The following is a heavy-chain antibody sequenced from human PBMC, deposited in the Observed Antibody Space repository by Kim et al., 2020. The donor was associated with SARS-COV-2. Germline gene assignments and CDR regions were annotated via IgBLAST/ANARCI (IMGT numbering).Heavy chain of an antibody. J-gene: IGHJ4*02. CDR2: ISGDGGST. Sequence: GGSLRLSCAASGFTFDDYAMHWVRQAPGKGLEWVSLISGDGGSTYYADSVKGRFTISRDNSKNSLYLQMNSLRTEDTALYYCASIGLGFNSSSSGDYWGQGTLVTVSS. V-gene: IGHV3-43*02. CDR1: GFTFDDYA. CDR3: ASIGLGFNSSSSGDY. D-gene: IGHD6-6*01.